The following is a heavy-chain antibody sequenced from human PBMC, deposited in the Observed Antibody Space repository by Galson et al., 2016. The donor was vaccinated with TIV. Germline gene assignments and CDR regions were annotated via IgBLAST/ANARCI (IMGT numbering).Heavy chain of an antibody. CDR1: GFTFSNYE. CDR2: ISSSGSTI. V-gene: IGHV3-48*03. J-gene: IGHJ6*02. D-gene: IGHD6-13*01. CDR3: AGGSYRSSWTSIYSYYGMDV. Sequence: SLRLSCAASGFTFSNYEMNWVRQAPGKGLEWLSHISSSGSTIYNADSVKGRFTISRDNGKKSLYLQMNSLRAEDTAVYYCAGGSYRSSWTSIYSYYGMDVWGQGTTFTVSS.